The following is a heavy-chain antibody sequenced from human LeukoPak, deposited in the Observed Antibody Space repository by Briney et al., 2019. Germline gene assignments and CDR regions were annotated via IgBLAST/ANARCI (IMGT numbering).Heavy chain of an antibody. CDR2: IDPSGSYT. CDR1: GYXFSSYW. D-gene: IGHD4-23*01. V-gene: IGHV5-10-1*01. CDR3: ARYGGGFDY. Sequence: GESLKISCNGSGYXFSSYWISWVRQMPGKGLEWMGRIDPSGSYTEYSPSFQGHVTISVDKSISLAYLQWSSLKASDTAMYYCARYGGGFDYWGQGTQVTVSS. J-gene: IGHJ4*02.